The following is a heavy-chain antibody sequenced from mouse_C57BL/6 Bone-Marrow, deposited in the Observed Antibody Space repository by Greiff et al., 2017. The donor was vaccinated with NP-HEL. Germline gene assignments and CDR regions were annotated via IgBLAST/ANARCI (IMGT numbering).Heavy chain of an antibody. CDR3: ARATYYDYDGAMDY. D-gene: IGHD2-4*01. V-gene: IGHV1-26*01. Sequence: EVQLQQSGPELVKPGASVKISCKASGYTFTDYYMNWVKQSHGKSLEWIGDINPNNGGTSYNQKFKGKATLTVDKSSSTAYMELRSLTSEDSAVXYCARATYYDYDGAMDYWGQGTSVTVSS. J-gene: IGHJ4*01. CDR1: GYTFTDYY. CDR2: INPNNGGT.